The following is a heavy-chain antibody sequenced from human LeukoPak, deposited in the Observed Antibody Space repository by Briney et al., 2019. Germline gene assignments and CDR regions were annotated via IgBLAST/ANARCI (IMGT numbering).Heavy chain of an antibody. CDR1: GFTFSSYA. J-gene: IGHJ4*02. CDR2: ISGSGGST. V-gene: IGHV3-23*01. CDR3: AKGPTGVPFRYYFDY. D-gene: IGHD7-27*01. Sequence: GGSLRLSCAASGFTFSSYAMSWVRQAPGKGLEWVSAISGSGGSTYYADSVKGRFTISRDNSKNTLYLQMNSLRAEDTAVYYCAKGPTGVPFRYYFDYWGQGTLVTVSS.